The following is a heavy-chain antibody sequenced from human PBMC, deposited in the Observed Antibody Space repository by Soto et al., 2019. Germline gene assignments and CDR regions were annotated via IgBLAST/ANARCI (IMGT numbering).Heavy chain of an antibody. D-gene: IGHD2-15*01. CDR1: GFTFSSYA. Sequence: GGSRRLSCAASGFTFSSYAMSWVRQAPGKGLEWVSAISGSGGSTYYAASVKGRFTISRDNSKNTLYLQMNSLRAEDTAVYYCAKSVDSPLTFDIWGQGTMVPVSS. J-gene: IGHJ3*02. CDR3: AKSVDSPLTFDI. CDR2: ISGSGGST. V-gene: IGHV3-23*01.